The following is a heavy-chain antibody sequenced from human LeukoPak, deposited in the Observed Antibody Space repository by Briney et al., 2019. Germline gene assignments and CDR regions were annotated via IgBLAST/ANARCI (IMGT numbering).Heavy chain of an antibody. CDR1: RFTFRNYA. D-gene: IGHD3-16*01. V-gene: IGHV3-23*01. Sequence: GGSLRLSCAPSRFTFRNYAMIWVRQAPGKGLEWVSSIDISGGRTDYADSVKGRFTISRDNSKNTLYLQMTSLRVEDTAVYYCARRATDSRGSDYWGQGTLVTVS. J-gene: IGHJ4*02. CDR3: ARRATDSRGSDY. CDR2: IDISGGRT.